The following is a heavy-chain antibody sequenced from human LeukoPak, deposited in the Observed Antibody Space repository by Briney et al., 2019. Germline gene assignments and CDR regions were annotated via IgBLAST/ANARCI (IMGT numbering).Heavy chain of an antibody. CDR1: GGSISSYY. CDR2: IYYSGST. D-gene: IGHD5-18*01. J-gene: IGHJ5*02. V-gene: IGHV4-59*08. CDR3: ARLSGYSYGYANWFDP. Sequence: SETLSLTCTVSGGSISSYYWSWIRQPPGKGLEGIGYIYYSGSTNYNPSLKSRVTISVDTSKNQFSLKLSSVTAADTAVYYCARLSGYSYGYANWFDPWGQGTLVTVSS.